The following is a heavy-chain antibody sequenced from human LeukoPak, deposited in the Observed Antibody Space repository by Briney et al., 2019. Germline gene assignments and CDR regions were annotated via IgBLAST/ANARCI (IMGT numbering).Heavy chain of an antibody. Sequence: WGVLILSCAASGFTSSSYALNWVRQAPGKGLEWVATVSGSGDRMYHADSVKGRFTISRDNSKNTIYLQMNSLRAEDTALYYCAKAAAAPGFDFWGQGTLVTVSS. CDR3: AKAAAAPGFDF. CDR1: GFTSSSYA. D-gene: IGHD6-13*01. J-gene: IGHJ4*02. V-gene: IGHV3-23*01. CDR2: VSGSGDRM.